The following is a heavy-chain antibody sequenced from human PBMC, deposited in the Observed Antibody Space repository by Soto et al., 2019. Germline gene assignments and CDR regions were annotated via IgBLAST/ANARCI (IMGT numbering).Heavy chain of an antibody. Sequence: SETLSLACPVSSGSISSSSYYWGWIRQPPGKGLEWIGSIYYSGSTYYNPSLKSRVTISVDTSKNQFSLKLSSVTAADTAVYYCARYPNSGYDRGPYLEYWGQGTLVTVSS. D-gene: IGHD5-12*01. CDR3: ARYPNSGYDRGPYLEY. J-gene: IGHJ4*02. CDR2: IYYSGST. CDR1: SGSISSSSYY. V-gene: IGHV4-39*01.